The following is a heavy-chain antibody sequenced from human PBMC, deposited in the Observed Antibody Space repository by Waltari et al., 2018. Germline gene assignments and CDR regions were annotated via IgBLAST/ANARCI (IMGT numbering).Heavy chain of an antibody. D-gene: IGHD3-22*01. Sequence: QVQLQESGPGLLKPSETLSLTCAVSGYSISSGYYWGWIRQPPGKGLEWIGSLYHTGTTYHSPFLGSRVTISVDTSKDQFSLMVGSVTGADTAVYYWARGLYYYDSSGYYGGTYNWFDPWGQGTLVTGSS. CDR2: LYHTGTT. J-gene: IGHJ5*02. CDR1: GYSISSGYY. V-gene: IGHV4-38-2*01. CDR3: ARGLYYYDSSGYYGGTYNWFDP.